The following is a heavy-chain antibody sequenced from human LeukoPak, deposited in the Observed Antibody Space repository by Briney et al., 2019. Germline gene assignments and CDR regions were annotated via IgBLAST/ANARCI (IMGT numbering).Heavy chain of an antibody. CDR3: VKGDRVAANPFDY. Sequence: ASVKVSCKASGYTFASYAMHWVRQAPGQRLEWMGWINAGNGNTKYSQKFQGRVTITRNTSISTAYMELSSLRSEDTAVYYCVKGDRVAANPFDYWGQGTLVTVSS. V-gene: IGHV1-3*01. CDR1: GYTFASYA. J-gene: IGHJ4*02. D-gene: IGHD2-15*01. CDR2: INAGNGNT.